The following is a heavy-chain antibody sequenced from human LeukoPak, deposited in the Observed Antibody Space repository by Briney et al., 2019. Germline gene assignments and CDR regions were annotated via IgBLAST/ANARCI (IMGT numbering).Heavy chain of an antibody. CDR3: ARDLGIAAAGTWVDY. CDR1: GFTFSSYD. J-gene: IGHJ4*02. Sequence: GGSLRLSCAASGFTFSSYDMHWVRQAPGKGLDWVAVISYDGSNKYYAESVKGRFTISRDNSKNTLYLQMNSLRPEDTAVYYCARDLGIAAAGTWVDYWGQGTLVTVSS. V-gene: IGHV3-30-3*01. D-gene: IGHD6-13*01. CDR2: ISYDGSNK.